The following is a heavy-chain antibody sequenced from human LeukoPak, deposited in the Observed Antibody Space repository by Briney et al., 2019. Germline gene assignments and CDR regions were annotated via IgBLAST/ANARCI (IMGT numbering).Heavy chain of an antibody. J-gene: IGHJ3*02. Sequence: SETLSLTCAVYGGSFSGYYWSCIPEVPAKGLEWIGEINQSGRTNSNPTLKSRVTISVDTSKNQISLRLSFVTATDTAMYYCARGWFGFWHNSYADDNAFDIWGQGTMVTVSS. CDR3: ARGWFGFWHNSYADDNAFDI. CDR2: INQSGRT. CDR1: GGSFSGYY. V-gene: IGHV4-34*01. D-gene: IGHD5-18*01.